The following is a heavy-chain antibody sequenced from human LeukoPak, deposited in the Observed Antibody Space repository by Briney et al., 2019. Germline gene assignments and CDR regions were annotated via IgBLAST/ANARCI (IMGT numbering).Heavy chain of an antibody. CDR1: GGSISSSSYY. D-gene: IGHD3-16*02. CDR3: ARGRSVPYDYVWGSYRY. Sequence: SETLSLTCAVSGGSISSSSYYWGWIRQPPGKGLEWIGSIYYSGSTYYNPSLKSRVTISVDTSKNQFSLKLSSVTAADTAVYYCARGRSVPYDYVWGSYRYWGQGTLVTVSS. V-gene: IGHV4-39*07. CDR2: IYYSGST. J-gene: IGHJ4*02.